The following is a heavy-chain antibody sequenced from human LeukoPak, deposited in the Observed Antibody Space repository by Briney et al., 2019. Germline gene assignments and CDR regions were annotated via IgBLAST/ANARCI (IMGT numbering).Heavy chain of an antibody. Sequence: ASETLSLTCTVSGGSISSYYWSWIRQPAGKGLEWIGRIYTSGSTNYNPSLKSRVTKSVDTSKDQFSLKLSSVTAADTAVYYCARDYGSGWYWGGYYFDYWGQGTLVTVSS. CDR2: IYTSGST. D-gene: IGHD6-19*01. CDR3: ARDYGSGWYWGGYYFDY. V-gene: IGHV4-4*07. J-gene: IGHJ4*02. CDR1: GGSISSYY.